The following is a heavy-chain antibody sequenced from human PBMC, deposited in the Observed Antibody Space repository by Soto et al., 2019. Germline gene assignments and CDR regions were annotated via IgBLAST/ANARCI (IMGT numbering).Heavy chain of an antibody. D-gene: IGHD3-22*01. CDR1: GFTFSDYY. V-gene: IGHV3-11*01. Sequence: PGGSLRLSCAASGFTFSDYYMSWIRQAPGKGLEWVSYISSSGSTIYYADSVKGRFTISRDNAKNSLYLQMNSLRAEDTAVYYCARQATPAHDSAYYWGQGTLVTASS. J-gene: IGHJ4*02. CDR2: ISSSGSTI. CDR3: ARQATPAHDSAYY.